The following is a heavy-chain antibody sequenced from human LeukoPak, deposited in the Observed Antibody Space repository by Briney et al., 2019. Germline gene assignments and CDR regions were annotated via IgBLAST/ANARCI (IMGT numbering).Heavy chain of an antibody. Sequence: ASVKVSCKASGYTFTNYDINWVRQATGQGLEWMGWMNPNSGNTGHVQKFQGRVTMTRNTSITTAYMELSSLRSDDTAVYYCARVRGGAPSLVAAFHIWGQGTMVTVSS. CDR3: ARVRGGAPSLVAAFHI. D-gene: IGHD4-23*01. V-gene: IGHV1-8*01. CDR2: MNPNSGNT. CDR1: GYTFTNYD. J-gene: IGHJ3*02.